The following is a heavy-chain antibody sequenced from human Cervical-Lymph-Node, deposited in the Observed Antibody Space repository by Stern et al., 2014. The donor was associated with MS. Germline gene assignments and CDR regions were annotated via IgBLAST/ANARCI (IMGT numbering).Heavy chain of an antibody. D-gene: IGHD4-17*01. CDR3: ARSSTVTPNAFDI. CDR1: GGSISSGGYS. V-gene: IGHV4-30-2*01. Sequence: QVQLQESGSGLVKPSQTLPLTCAVSGGSISSGGYSWSWIRQPPGQGLEWIGYIYHSGSPYYNPSLKSRVTISVDRSKTQFSLKLSSVTAADTAVYYCARSSTVTPNAFDIWGQGTMVTVSS. CDR2: IYHSGSP. J-gene: IGHJ3*02.